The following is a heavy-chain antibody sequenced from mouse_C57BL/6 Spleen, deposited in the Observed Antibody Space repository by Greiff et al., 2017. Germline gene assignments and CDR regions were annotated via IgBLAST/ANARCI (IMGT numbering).Heavy chain of an antibody. CDR1: GYTFTDYE. CDR2: IDPETGGT. J-gene: IGHJ2*01. D-gene: IGHD4-1*01. V-gene: IGHV1-15*01. Sequence: QVQLQQSGAELVRPGASVTLSCKASGYTFTDYEMHWVKQTPVHGLEWIGAIDPETGGTAYNQKFKGKAILTADKSSSTAYMELRSLTSEDSAFYYCTRRNGNWDECDYWGQGTTLTVSS. CDR3: TRRNGNWDECDY.